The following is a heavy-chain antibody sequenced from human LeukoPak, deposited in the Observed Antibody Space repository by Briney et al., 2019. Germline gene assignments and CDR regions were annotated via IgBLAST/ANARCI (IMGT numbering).Heavy chain of an antibody. J-gene: IGHJ6*02. CDR3: ASRRYDFWSGYPYYYGMDV. Sequence: PSETLSLTCTVSGGSISSYYWSWIRQPPGKGLEWIGYIYYSGSTNYNPSLKSRVTISVDTSKNQFSLKLSSVTAADTAVYYCASRRYDFWSGYPYYYGMDVWGQGTTVTVSS. V-gene: IGHV4-59*12. CDR1: GGSISSYY. D-gene: IGHD3-3*01. CDR2: IYYSGST.